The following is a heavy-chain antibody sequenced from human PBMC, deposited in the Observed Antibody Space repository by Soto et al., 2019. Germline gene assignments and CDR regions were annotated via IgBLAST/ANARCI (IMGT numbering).Heavy chain of an antibody. CDR1: GGSISSGGSY. CDR3: VRYCSTTKCPFDY. CDR2: IYYSGNT. J-gene: IGHJ4*02. D-gene: IGHD2-2*01. Sequence: TLSLTCTVSGGSISSGGSYWGWIRQPPGKGLEWIGYIYYSGNTYFNPSLKSRVTLSVDTSKNQFSLNMSSVTAADTAVYYCVRYCSTTKCPFDYWGQGTLVTVSS. V-gene: IGHV4-30-4*01.